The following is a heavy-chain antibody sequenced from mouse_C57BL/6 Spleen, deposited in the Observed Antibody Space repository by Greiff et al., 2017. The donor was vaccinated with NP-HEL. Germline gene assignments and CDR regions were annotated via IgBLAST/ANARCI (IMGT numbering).Heavy chain of an antibody. CDR2: FYPGSGSI. CDR1: GYTFTEYT. Sequence: QVQLQQSGAELVKPGASVKLSCKASGYTFTEYTIHWVKQRSGQGLEWIGWFYPGSGSIKYNEKFKDKATLTADKSSSTVYMELSRLTSEDSAVYFCARHEDYYDYDGAPWFAYWGQGTLVTVSA. D-gene: IGHD2-4*01. J-gene: IGHJ3*01. V-gene: IGHV1-62-2*01. CDR3: ARHEDYYDYDGAPWFAY.